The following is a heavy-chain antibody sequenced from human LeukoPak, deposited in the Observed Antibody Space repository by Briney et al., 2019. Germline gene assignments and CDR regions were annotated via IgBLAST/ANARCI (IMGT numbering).Heavy chain of an antibody. CDR1: GFTFSDYA. Sequence: GGSLRLSCAATGFTFSDYAMDWVRQAPGKGLEWVSAISSSSAYIFYADSVKGRFTISRDNAKNSVSLQMSSLRADDTAVYYCARIFRYQLVDYYALDVWGQGTTVTVSS. D-gene: IGHD2-2*01. CDR3: ARIFRYQLVDYYALDV. V-gene: IGHV3-21*01. CDR2: ISSSSAYI. J-gene: IGHJ6*02.